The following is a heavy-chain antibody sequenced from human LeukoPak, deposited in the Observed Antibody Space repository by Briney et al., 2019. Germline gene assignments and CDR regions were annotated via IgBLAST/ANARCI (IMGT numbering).Heavy chain of an antibody. Sequence: PGGSLRLSCAASGFTFSNFQMSWVRQAPGKGLEWVANIKQDGSERNYVDSVKGRFTISRDNAKNSLYLQMNSLRAEDTAVYYCAREERGYHLILRKDQYYYMDVWGKGTTVTVSS. V-gene: IGHV3-7*01. J-gene: IGHJ6*03. CDR2: IKQDGSER. CDR3: AREERGYHLILRKDQYYYMDV. D-gene: IGHD5-12*01. CDR1: GFTFSNFQ.